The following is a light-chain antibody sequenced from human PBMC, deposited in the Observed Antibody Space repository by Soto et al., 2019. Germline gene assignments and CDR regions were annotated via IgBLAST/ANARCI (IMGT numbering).Light chain of an antibody. CDR1: QSVSSAY. CDR3: QQYGSSPET. V-gene: IGKV3-20*01. Sequence: EIVLTQSPGTLSLSPGERATLSCRASQSVSSAYLAWYQQKPGQAPRLLIYDVSSRATGIPDRFSGSGSGTGFTLTVSRXEPEDFAVYYCQQYGSSPETFGQGTKVDIK. J-gene: IGKJ1*01. CDR2: DVS.